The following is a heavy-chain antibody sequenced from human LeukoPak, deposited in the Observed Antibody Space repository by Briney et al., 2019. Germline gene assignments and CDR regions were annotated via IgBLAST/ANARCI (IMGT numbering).Heavy chain of an antibody. D-gene: IGHD3-10*01. CDR2: IYTSGST. J-gene: IGHJ6*03. V-gene: IGHV4-61*02. Sequence: SQTLSLTCTVSGGSISSGSYYWSWIRQPAGKGLEWIGRIYTSGSTNYNPSLKSRVTISVDTSKNQFSLKLSSVTAADTAVYYCAREIPSSFLSFNRPMGGSGSYPRGLYYYYYMDAWGKGTTVTVSS. CDR1: GGSISSGSYY. CDR3: AREIPSSFLSFNRPMGGSGSYPRGLYYYYYMDA.